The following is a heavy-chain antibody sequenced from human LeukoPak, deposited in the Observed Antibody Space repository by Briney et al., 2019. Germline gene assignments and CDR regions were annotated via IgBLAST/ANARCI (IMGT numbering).Heavy chain of an antibody. CDR1: GGSISSYY. V-gene: IGHV4-59*01. CDR2: ISNSGST. CDR3: VRYGEAYYEN. D-gene: IGHD2/OR15-2a*01. J-gene: IGHJ4*02. Sequence: SETLSPSRTVSGGSISSYYWSWIRQPPGKGLEWIGYISNSGSTNYNPSLKSRVTISVDTSKNQFSLELTSVTAADTAVYYCVRYGEAYYENWGQGTLVTVSS.